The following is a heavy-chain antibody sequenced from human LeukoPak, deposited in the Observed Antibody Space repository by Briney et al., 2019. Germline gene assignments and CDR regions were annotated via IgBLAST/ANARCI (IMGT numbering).Heavy chain of an antibody. J-gene: IGHJ4*02. CDR2: INHSGST. CDR1: GXSFSGYY. Sequence: SETLSLTCAVYGXSFSGYYWSWIRQPPGKGLEWIGEINHSGSTNYNPSLKSRVTISVDTSKNQFSLKLSSVTAADTAVYYCARGKKRIQLWPFFDYWGQGTLVTVSS. D-gene: IGHD5-18*01. CDR3: ARGKKRIQLWPFFDY. V-gene: IGHV4-34*01.